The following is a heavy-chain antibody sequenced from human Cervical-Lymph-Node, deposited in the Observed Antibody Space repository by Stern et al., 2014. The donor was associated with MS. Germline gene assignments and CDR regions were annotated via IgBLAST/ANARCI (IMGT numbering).Heavy chain of an antibody. J-gene: IGHJ3*02. CDR2: FYSDGST. Sequence: EVQLVESGGGLIQPGGSLRLSCAASGFTVSSNYMSWVRQAPGKGLEWVSLFYSDGSTYYRDSVKGRFTISRDRSKNTMYLQMNSLRAEDTAVYYCARAIFGVVTPTMVPDAFENWGQGTRVTVSS. CDR1: GFTVSSNY. CDR3: ARAIFGVVTPTMVPDAFEN. V-gene: IGHV3-53*01. D-gene: IGHD3-3*01.